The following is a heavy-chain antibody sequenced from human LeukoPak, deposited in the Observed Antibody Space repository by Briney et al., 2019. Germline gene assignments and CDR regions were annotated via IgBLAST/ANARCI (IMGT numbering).Heavy chain of an antibody. CDR2: ISGSGGST. CDR3: AKVRIAASHFDY. D-gene: IGHD6-13*01. CDR1: GFTFSSYA. J-gene: IGHJ4*02. Sequence: PGGSLRLSCAASGFTFSSYAMSRVRQAPVKGLEWVSAISGSGGSTYYADSVKGRFTISRDNSKNTLYLQMNSLRAEDTAVYYCAKVRIAASHFDYWGQGTLVTVSS. V-gene: IGHV3-23*01.